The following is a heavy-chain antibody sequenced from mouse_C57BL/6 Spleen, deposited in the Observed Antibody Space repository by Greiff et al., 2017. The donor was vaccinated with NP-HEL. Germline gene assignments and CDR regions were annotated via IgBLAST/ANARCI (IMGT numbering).Heavy chain of an antibody. D-gene: IGHD1-1*01. CDR3: ARITTVVATDYAMDY. J-gene: IGHJ4*01. V-gene: IGHV1-69*01. Sequence: QVQLQQSGAELVMPGASVKLSCKASGYTFTSYWMHWVKQRPGQGLEWIGVIDPSDSYTNYNQKFKGKSTLTVDKSSSTAYMQLSSLTSEDSAVYYCARITTVVATDYAMDYWGQGTSVTVSS. CDR1: GYTFTSYW. CDR2: IDPSDSYT.